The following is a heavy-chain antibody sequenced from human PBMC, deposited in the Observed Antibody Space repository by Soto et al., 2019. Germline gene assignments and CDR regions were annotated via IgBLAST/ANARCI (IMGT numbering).Heavy chain of an antibody. Sequence: SETLSLTCTLSGGSISSGDYYWSWIRQPPGKGLEWIGYIYYSGSTYYTPSLKSRVTISVDTSKNQFSLKLSSVTAADSAVDYCAKDEGSGENRNWGPGTLVTVS. V-gene: IGHV4-30-4*01. J-gene: IGHJ4*02. D-gene: IGHD4-17*01. CDR2: IYYSGST. CDR1: GGSISSGDYY. CDR3: AKDEGSGENRN.